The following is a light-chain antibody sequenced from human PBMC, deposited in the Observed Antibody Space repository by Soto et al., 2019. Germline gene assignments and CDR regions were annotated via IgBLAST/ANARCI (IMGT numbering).Light chain of an antibody. V-gene: IGKV1-5*01. CDR3: QQYNSYSPA. CDR1: QSISRS. CDR2: DAS. J-gene: IGKJ1*01. Sequence: DIQMTQSPSTLSASVGDRVTITCRASQSISRSLAWYQQKSGKAPKLLIYDASSLESGVTSRFSGSGFGTEFTLTISGLQPDDFATYYCQQYNSYSPAFGQGTKVEIK.